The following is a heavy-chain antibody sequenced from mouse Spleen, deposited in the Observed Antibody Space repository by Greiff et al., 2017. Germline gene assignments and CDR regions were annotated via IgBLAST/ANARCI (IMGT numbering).Heavy chain of an antibody. J-gene: IGHJ3*01. CDR1: GYTFTSYW. CDR2: IDPTSGGT. CDR3: ARDYDYDWFAY. Sequence: QVQLQQPGAELVKPGASVKLSCKASGYTFTSYWMHWVKQRPGRGLEWIGRIDPTSGGTKYNEKFKSKATLTVDKPSSTAYMQLSSLHSEDSAVYYCARDYDYDWFAYWGQGTLVTVSA. D-gene: IGHD2-4*01. V-gene: IGHV1-72*01.